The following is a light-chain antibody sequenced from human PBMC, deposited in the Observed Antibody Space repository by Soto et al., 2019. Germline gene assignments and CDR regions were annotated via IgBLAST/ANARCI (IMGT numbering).Light chain of an antibody. Sequence: QSVLTQPPSVSGAPGQRVTISCTGSSSNIGAGYDVNWYQQLPGTAPKLLIFGDSNRPSGVPDRFSGSKSGTSASLTISGLQADDEGYYYCSSYTSRSTLYVFGTGTKVTVL. CDR1: SSNIGAGYD. V-gene: IGLV1-40*01. CDR2: GDS. CDR3: SSYTSRSTLYV. J-gene: IGLJ1*01.